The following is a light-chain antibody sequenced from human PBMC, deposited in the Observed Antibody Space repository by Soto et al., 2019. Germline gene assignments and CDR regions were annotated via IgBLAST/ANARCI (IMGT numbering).Light chain of an antibody. J-gene: IGLJ1*01. Sequence: QSALTQPASVSGSPGQSITISCTGTSSDVGVITMSPGTNSTQAKAPKLMIYDVSNRPSGVSNRFSGSKSGNTASLTISGLQAEDEADYYCSSYTSSSLYVFGTGTKLTVL. CDR3: SSYTSSSLYV. V-gene: IGLV2-14*01. CDR1: SSDVGVIT. CDR2: DVS.